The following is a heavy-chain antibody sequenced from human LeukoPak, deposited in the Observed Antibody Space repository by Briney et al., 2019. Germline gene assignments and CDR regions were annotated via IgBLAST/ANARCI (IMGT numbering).Heavy chain of an antibody. CDR1: GFTFSGFA. D-gene: IGHD1-26*01. CDR3: AKMKGHPLPKYYMDV. V-gene: IGHV3-23*01. CDR2: IRGSGDNT. Sequence: GGPLRLSCAAPGFTFSGFAITWIRRTPGKGLNWVSGIRGSGDNTLYADSVKGRFTISRDNSRNTLYLEMNSLRAEDTAIYYCAKMKGHPLPKYYMDVWGQGTTVTVSS. J-gene: IGHJ6*01.